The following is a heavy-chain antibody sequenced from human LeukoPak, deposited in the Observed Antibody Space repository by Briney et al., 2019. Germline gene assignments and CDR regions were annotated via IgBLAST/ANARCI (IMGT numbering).Heavy chain of an antibody. V-gene: IGHV3-33*01. Sequence: GGSLRLSCAASGFTFSSYGMHWVRQAPGKGLEWVAVIWYDGSNKYYADSVKGRFTISRDNSKNTLYLQMNGLRAEDTAVYYCARDPIEVYFDWSNDAFDIWGQGTMVTVSS. CDR1: GFTFSSYG. CDR3: ARDPIEVYFDWSNDAFDI. CDR2: IWYDGSNK. J-gene: IGHJ3*02. D-gene: IGHD3-9*01.